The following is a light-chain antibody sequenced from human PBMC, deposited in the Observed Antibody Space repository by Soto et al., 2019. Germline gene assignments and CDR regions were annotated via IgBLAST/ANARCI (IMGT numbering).Light chain of an antibody. J-gene: IGKJ4*01. V-gene: IGKV1-39*01. CDR1: QSISSY. CDR2: AAS. CDR3: QQVNGYPRDIT. Sequence: DIHMTQSPSSLSASVGDRVTITCRASQSISSYLNWYQQKPGKAPKLLIYAASTLQSGVPSRFSGSGSGTDFTLTISSLQPEDFATYYCQQVNGYPRDITFGGGTKVDIK.